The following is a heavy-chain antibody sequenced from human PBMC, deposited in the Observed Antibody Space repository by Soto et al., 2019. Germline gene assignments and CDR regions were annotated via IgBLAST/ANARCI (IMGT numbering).Heavy chain of an antibody. CDR2: IYSSGSN. CDR3: ARGYESGYTFGHDL. CDR1: GDSISSTY. Sequence: SEPLSLTCTVSGDSISSTYWSWVRQPAGRGLEWIGRIYSSGSNNYNPSLESRVTMSVDTSKNQFSLTLRSVTAADTAVYFCARGYESGYTFGHDLWGQGTLVTVSS. D-gene: IGHD3-3*01. V-gene: IGHV4-4*07. J-gene: IGHJ5*02.